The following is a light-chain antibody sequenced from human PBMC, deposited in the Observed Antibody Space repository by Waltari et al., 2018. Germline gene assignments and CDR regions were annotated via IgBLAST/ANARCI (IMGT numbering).Light chain of an antibody. V-gene: IGKV2-30*01. CDR3: MQGTQWPPSLT. Sequence: DVVLTQSPPSLPVTLGQPASISCKSSQSLVSSDGNTFLNWFLQRPGQSPRRLIYKVSNRDSGVPDRFSGSGSGTDFTLKISRVEAEDVGIYYYMQGTQWPPSLTFGGGTKVEIK. J-gene: IGKJ4*01. CDR2: KVS. CDR1: QSLVSSDGNTF.